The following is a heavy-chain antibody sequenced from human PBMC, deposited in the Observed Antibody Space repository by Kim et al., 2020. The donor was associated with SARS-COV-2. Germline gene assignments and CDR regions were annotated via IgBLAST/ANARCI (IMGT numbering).Heavy chain of an antibody. CDR2: IYYSGST. V-gene: IGHV4-39*01. D-gene: IGHD6-6*01. CDR1: GGSISSSSYY. CDR3: GGEQLVRGDAFDI. J-gene: IGHJ3*02. Sequence: SETLSLTCTVSGGSISSSSYYWGWIRQPPGKGLEWIGSIYYSGSTYYNPSLKSRVTISVDTSKNQFSLKLSSVTAADTAVYYCGGEQLVRGDAFDIWGQGTMVTVSS.